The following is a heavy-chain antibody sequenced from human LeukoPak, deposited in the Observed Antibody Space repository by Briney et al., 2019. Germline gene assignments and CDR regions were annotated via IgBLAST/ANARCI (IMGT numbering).Heavy chain of an antibody. J-gene: IGHJ6*02. CDR3: ARALGV. V-gene: IGHV3-53*01. CDR2: FYSGGST. CDR1: GFTFSSYA. Sequence: GGSLRLSCAASGFTFSSYAMSWVRQAPGKGLEWVSVFYSGGSTYYSDSVKGRFTISRDNSKNTLYLQMNSLRAEDTAVYYCARALGVWGQGTTVTVSS. D-gene: IGHD7-27*01.